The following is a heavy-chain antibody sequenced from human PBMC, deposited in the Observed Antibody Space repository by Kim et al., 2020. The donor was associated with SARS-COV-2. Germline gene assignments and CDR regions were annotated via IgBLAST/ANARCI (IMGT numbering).Heavy chain of an antibody. CDR1: GFTFSDYY. CDR2: MSSSDTI. J-gene: IGHJ6*02. Sequence: GSLRLSCAASGFTFSDYYMTWIRQAPGKGLEWVSHMSSSDTIHYAATVEGRFTISRDNAKNSVFLQMDGLRAEDTAVYYCARDRPRLLQYRTLALDVWGPGTTVTVSS. D-gene: IGHD3-3*01. CDR3: ARDRPRLLQYRTLALDV. V-gene: IGHV3-11*01.